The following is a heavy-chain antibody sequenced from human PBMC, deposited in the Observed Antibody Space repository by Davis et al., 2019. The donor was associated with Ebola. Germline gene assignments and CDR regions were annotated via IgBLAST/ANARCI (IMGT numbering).Heavy chain of an antibody. J-gene: IGHJ6*02. CDR1: GGSFSGYY. CDR3: ARGGYFSSWNSNYYYYYGMDV. Sequence: PSETLSLTCAVYGGSFSGYYWSWIRQPPGKGLEWIGYIYYSVSTHYNPSLKSRVAISVDTSKNQFSLKLSSVTAADTAVYYCARGGYFSSWNSNYYYYYGMDVWGQGTTVTVSS. CDR2: IYYSVST. V-gene: IGHV4-34*01. D-gene: IGHD6-13*01.